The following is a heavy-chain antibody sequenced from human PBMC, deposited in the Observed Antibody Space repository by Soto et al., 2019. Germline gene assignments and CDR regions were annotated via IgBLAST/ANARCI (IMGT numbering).Heavy chain of an antibody. Sequence: EVHLVESGGDLVQPGGSLKLSCAASEFTFSGSILHWVRQASGRGLEWVGHIRSRGESYATAYAASVNGRFTVSRDASTNTAYLQMSSLKTEDTAVYYCAVRDYWGQGTLVTVSS. CDR3: AVRDY. V-gene: IGHV3-73*01. CDR2: IRSRGESYAT. J-gene: IGHJ4*02. CDR1: EFTFSGSI.